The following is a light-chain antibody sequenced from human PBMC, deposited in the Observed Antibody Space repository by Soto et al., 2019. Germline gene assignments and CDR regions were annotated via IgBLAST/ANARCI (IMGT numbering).Light chain of an antibody. CDR2: GAS. J-gene: IGKJ4*01. Sequence: EIVLTQSPGTLSLSPGQRATLSCRASHTISSSYLAWYQQKPGQAPRLLIYGASTRATGIPARFSGSGSGTEFTLTISSLQSEDFAVYYCQQYNNWPTFGGGTKVDIK. V-gene: IGKV3-15*01. CDR1: HTISSSY. CDR3: QQYNNWPT.